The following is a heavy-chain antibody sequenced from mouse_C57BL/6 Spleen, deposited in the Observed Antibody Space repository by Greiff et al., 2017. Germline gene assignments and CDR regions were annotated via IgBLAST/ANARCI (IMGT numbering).Heavy chain of an antibody. J-gene: IGHJ2*01. D-gene: IGHD1-1*01. CDR3: ARSDTTVVVDY. V-gene: IGHV1-69*01. Sequence: VQLQQPGAELVMPGASVKLSCKASGYTFTSYWMHWVKQRPGQGLEWIGEIDPSDSYTNYNQKFKGKSTLTVDKSSSTAYMQLSSLTSEDSAVYYCARSDTTVVVDYWGQGTTLAVSS. CDR2: IDPSDSYT. CDR1: GYTFTSYW.